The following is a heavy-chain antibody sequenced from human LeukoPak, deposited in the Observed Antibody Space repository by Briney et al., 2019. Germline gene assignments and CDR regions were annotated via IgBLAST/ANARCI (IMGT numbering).Heavy chain of an antibody. V-gene: IGHV3-48*03. CDR2: ISGSDTTT. CDR3: AKDLGMQVWFPL. D-gene: IGHD5-18*01. Sequence: QAGGSLRLSCLASGFAFSAYEMNWVRQAPGRGLEWVSYISGSDTTTYYADSVRGRFTISRDNSKNTLYLQMNSLRAEDTAVYYCAKDLGMQVWFPLWGQGTLVTVSS. CDR1: GFAFSAYE. J-gene: IGHJ4*02.